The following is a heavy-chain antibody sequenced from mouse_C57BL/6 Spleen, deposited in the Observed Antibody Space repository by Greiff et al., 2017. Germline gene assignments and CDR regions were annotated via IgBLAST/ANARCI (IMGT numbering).Heavy chain of an antibody. J-gene: IGHJ1*03. CDR1: GYTFTSYW. Sequence: VQLQQPGTELVKPGASVKLSCKASGYTFTSYWMHWVKQRPGQGLEWIGNINPSNGGTNYNEKFKSKATLTVDKSSSTAYMQLSSLTSEDSAVYYCARIDSSGYGWYFDVWGTGTTVTVSS. V-gene: IGHV1-53*01. CDR3: ARIDSSGYGWYFDV. CDR2: INPSNGGT. D-gene: IGHD3-2*02.